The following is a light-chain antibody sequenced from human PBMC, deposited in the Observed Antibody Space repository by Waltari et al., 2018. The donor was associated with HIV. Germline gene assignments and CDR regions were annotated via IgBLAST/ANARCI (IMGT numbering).Light chain of an antibody. CDR1: ESVSSSN. CDR3: QQYGSSPLT. Sequence: EIVFTQSPGTLSLSPGERGPLSCKASESVSSSNFVSWYQQKPGQAPRLLIYAASSRATGIPDRFSGSGSGTDFTLTISRLEPEDFAVYYCQQYGSSPLTFGGGTKVEIK. CDR2: AAS. V-gene: IGKV3-20*01. J-gene: IGKJ4*01.